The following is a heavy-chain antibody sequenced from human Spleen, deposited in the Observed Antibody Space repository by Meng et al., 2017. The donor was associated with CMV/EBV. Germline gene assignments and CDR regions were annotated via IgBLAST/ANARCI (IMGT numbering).Heavy chain of an antibody. CDR1: RGGYY. D-gene: IGHD3-3*01. V-gene: IGHV4-31*02. CDR3: ARGAYSPIYDFWSGPYFDY. Sequence: RGGYYWSWIRQHPGKGLEWIGYIYYSGSTYYNPSLKSRVTISVDTSKNQFSLKLSSVTAADTAVYYCARGAYSPIYDFWSGPYFDYWGQGTLVTVSS. J-gene: IGHJ4*02. CDR2: IYYSGST.